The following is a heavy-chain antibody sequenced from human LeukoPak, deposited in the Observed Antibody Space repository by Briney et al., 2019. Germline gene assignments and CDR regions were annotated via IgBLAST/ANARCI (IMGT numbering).Heavy chain of an antibody. J-gene: IGHJ4*02. D-gene: IGHD6-13*01. CDR1: GFTFSSYG. V-gene: IGHV3-33*01. CDR2: IWYDGSNK. Sequence: GRSLRLSCAASGFTFSSYGMHWVRQAPGKGPEWVAVIWYDGSNKYYADSVKGRFTISRNNAKNSLYLQMNSLRAEDTAVYYCARESSSSWYDYWGQGTLVTVSS. CDR3: ARESSSSWYDY.